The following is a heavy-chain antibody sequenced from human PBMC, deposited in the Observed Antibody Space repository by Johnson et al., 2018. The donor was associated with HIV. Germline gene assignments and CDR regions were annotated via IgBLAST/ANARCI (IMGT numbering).Heavy chain of an antibody. D-gene: IGHD2-21*02. CDR1: GFTFSSYL. CDR2: INSDGSST. Sequence: VQLLESGGGLVQPGGSLRLSCAASGFTFSSYLMHWVRQAPGKALVWVSRINSDGSSTSYADSVKGRFTISRDNSKNTLYVQMNSLRAEDTAVYYCAAGDSHGGAFDIWGQGTMVTVSS. V-gene: IGHV3-74*02. CDR3: AAGDSHGGAFDI. J-gene: IGHJ3*02.